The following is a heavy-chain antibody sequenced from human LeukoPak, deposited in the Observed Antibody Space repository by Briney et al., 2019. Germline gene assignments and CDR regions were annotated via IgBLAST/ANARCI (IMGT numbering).Heavy chain of an antibody. CDR2: INSDGSST. Sequence: GGSLRLSCAASGFTFSSYAMHWVRQAPGKGLVWVSRINSDGSSTSYADSVKGRFTISRDNAKNTLYLQMNSLRAEDTAVYYCARDPPYSSGDDAFDIWGQGTMVTVSS. J-gene: IGHJ3*02. D-gene: IGHD6-19*01. V-gene: IGHV3-74*01. CDR1: GFTFSSYA. CDR3: ARDPPYSSGDDAFDI.